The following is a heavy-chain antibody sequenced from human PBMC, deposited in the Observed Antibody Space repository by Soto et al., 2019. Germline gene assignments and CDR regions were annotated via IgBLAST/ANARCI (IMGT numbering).Heavy chain of an antibody. CDR1: GGSISSGGYY. V-gene: IGHV4-31*03. CDR2: SYHSGST. J-gene: IGHJ6*02. Sequence: SETLSLTCTVSGGSISSGGYYWSWIRQHPGKGLEWIGESYHSGSTKYNPSLKSRVTISVDKSKNQFSLKLSSVTAADTAVYYCARVSGSYYYGMDVWGQGTTVTVS. CDR3: ARVSGSYYYGMDV.